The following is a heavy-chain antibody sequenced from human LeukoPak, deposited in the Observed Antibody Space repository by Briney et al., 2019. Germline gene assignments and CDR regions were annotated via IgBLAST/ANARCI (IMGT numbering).Heavy chain of an antibody. V-gene: IGHV3-48*03. Sequence: GGSLRLSCAASGFTFSSYEMNWVRQAPGKGLEWVSYISSSGSTIYYADSVKGRFTISRDNSKNSLYLQMKSLRAEDTALYYCARRGYHDYSGFDYWGQGTLVTVSS. CDR1: GFTFSSYE. J-gene: IGHJ4*02. CDR2: ISSSGSTI. D-gene: IGHD1-26*01. CDR3: ARRGYHDYSGFDY.